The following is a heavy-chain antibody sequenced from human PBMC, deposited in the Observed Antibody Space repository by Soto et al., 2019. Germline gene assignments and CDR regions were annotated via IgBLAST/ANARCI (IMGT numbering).Heavy chain of an antibody. CDR3: ARDGNGASYFAF. Sequence: EVQLVESGGGLVQPGGSLRLSCAASGFTVGSDYMSWVRQAPGKGLEWVSLIYAGDNTYYTDCVKGRFTISRDKSENTVYLQMSSLRPQDTAVYFCARDGNGASYFAFWGRGTLVTVSS. V-gene: IGHV3-66*01. CDR1: GFTVGSDY. CDR2: IYAGDNT. J-gene: IGHJ4*02. D-gene: IGHD2-8*01.